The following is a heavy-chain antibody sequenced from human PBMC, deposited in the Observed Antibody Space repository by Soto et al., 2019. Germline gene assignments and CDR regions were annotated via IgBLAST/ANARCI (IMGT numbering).Heavy chain of an antibody. CDR1: GYTLTNYA. Sequence: ASGKVSCKASGYTLTNYAISWVRHAPGQGPGWMGWINTYNGNSNYAQKFQGRVTMTTDTSTNTAYMELRSLTSDDTAVYYCARDCTGGSCFCIYWGQGTLVTVS. V-gene: IGHV1-18*01. D-gene: IGHD2-15*01. J-gene: IGHJ4*02. CDR3: ARDCTGGSCFCIY. CDR2: INTYNGNS.